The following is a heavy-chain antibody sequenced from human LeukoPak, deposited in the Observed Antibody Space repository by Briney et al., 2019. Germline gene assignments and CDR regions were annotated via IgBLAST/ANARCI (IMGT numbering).Heavy chain of an antibody. CDR2: ISAYNGNT. V-gene: IGHV1-18*01. J-gene: IGHJ3*02. Sequence: GASVKVSCKASGYTLTSYGISWVRQAPGQGLEWMGWISAYNGNTNYAQKLQGRVTMTTDTSTSTAYMELRSLRSDDTAVYYCARDQRGSDYVWGSYRAQSNDAFDIWGQGTMVTVSS. D-gene: IGHD3-16*02. CDR3: ARDQRGSDYVWGSYRAQSNDAFDI. CDR1: GYTLTSYG.